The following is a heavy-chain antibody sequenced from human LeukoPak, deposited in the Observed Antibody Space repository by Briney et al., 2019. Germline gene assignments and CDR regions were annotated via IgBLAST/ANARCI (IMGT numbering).Heavy chain of an antibody. CDR3: ARDRDSDFEWGPYDP. CDR1: GESVSSNSAS. D-gene: IGHD4-11*01. Sequence: SQTLSLTCAISGESVSSNSASWNWFRQSPSRGLEWLGRTYYRSKWSNDYAPSVKSRITINADTSRNQFSLQLNSVTPEDTAVYFCARDRDSDFEWGPYDPWGQGTLVIVSS. J-gene: IGHJ5*02. V-gene: IGHV6-1*01. CDR2: TYYRSKWSN.